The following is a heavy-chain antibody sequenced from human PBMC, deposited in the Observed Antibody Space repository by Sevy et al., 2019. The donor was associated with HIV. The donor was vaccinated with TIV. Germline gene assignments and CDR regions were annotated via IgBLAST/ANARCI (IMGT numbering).Heavy chain of an antibody. CDR2: IGYDGSNK. D-gene: IGHD2-8*01. CDR3: ARDPRMYGDYLLAYFDY. J-gene: IGHJ4*02. CDR1: GFTPSTYG. V-gene: IGHV3-33*01. Sequence: GGSLRLSCAASGFTPSTYGMHWVRQAPGKGLEWVALIGYDGSNKYYADSVRGRFTISRDNSKNTLFLQMDSLRGEDTAVYYCARDPRMYGDYLLAYFDYWGQGTLVTVSS.